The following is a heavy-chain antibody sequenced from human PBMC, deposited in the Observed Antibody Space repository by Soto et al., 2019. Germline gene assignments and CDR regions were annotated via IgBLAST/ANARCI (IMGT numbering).Heavy chain of an antibody. CDR3: AKDSRIVGIGYYYYMDV. CDR2: ISYDGSNK. D-gene: IGHD1-26*01. J-gene: IGHJ6*03. Sequence: GGSLRLSCAASGFTFSSYGMHWVRQAPGKGLEWVAVISYDGSNKYYADSVKGRFTISRDNSKNTLYLQMNSLRAEDTAVYYCAKDSRIVGIGYYYYMDVWGKGTTVTVSS. V-gene: IGHV3-30*18. CDR1: GFTFSSYG.